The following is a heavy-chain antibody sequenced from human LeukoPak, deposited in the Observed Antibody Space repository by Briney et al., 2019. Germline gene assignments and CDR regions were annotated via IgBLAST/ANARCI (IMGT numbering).Heavy chain of an antibody. CDR2: ISGSGGNT. D-gene: IGHD4-17*01. CDR3: GRDPNGDYIGAFDM. J-gene: IGHJ3*02. V-gene: IGHV3-23*01. CDR1: GFTFSNYA. Sequence: GGSLRLSCVASGFTFSNYAMSWVRQAPGKGLEWVSGISGSGGNTYYADSVKGRFTISRDNSKNTLYLQMNSLRAEDTAVYYCGRDPNGDYIGAFDMWGQGTVVTVSS.